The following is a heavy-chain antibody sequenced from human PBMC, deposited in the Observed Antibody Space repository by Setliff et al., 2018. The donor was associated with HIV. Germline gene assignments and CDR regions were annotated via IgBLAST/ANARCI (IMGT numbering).Heavy chain of an antibody. CDR2: IYYTGST. J-gene: IGHJ4*02. D-gene: IGHD4-17*01. Sequence: GSLRLSCAASGFTFTSYWMSWVRQPPGKGLEWIGYIYYTGSTNYNPSLKSRLTISVDTSKNQFSLKLRSVTAADTAVYYCARDPPGYGDSNDYWGQGTLVTVSS. CDR1: GFTFTSYW. CDR3: ARDPPGYGDSNDY. V-gene: IGHV4-59*01.